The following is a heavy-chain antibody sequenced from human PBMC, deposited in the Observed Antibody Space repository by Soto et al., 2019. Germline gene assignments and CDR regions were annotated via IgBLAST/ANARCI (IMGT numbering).Heavy chain of an antibody. J-gene: IGHJ4*02. D-gene: IGHD3-3*01. CDR1: GFTFSDHT. CDR3: ARENLFGDPNDC. V-gene: IGHV3-21*01. CDR2: ISSSSSYI. Sequence: PGGSLSLSCAASGFTFSDHTMNWVRQAPGKGLEWVSSISSSSSYIYYADSVKGRFTISRDNAKNSLYLQMNSLRAEDTAVYYCARENLFGDPNDCWGQGTLVTVSS.